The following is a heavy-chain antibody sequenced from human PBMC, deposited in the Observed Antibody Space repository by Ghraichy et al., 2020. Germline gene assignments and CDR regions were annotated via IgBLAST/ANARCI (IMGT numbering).Heavy chain of an antibody. CDR3: ARALVAADRRVRFDP. CDR1: GASISDSY. D-gene: IGHD6-13*01. V-gene: IGHV4-59*01. Sequence: SETLSLTCTVSGASISDSYWSWIRQPPGQGLELIGYIHYSGYTSYSPSLKSRVTISVDTSKNHFSLKLSSVTAADTAVYYCARALVAADRRVRFDPWGRGTLVTVSS. CDR2: IHYSGYT. J-gene: IGHJ5*02.